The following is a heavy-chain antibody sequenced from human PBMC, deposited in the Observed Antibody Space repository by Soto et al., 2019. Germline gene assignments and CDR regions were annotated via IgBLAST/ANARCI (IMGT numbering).Heavy chain of an antibody. D-gene: IGHD4-17*01. CDR1: GFPISSPYS. CDR3: ARVTMVIRDSDHFGVDV. J-gene: IGHJ6*02. CDR2: ISHTGTT. V-gene: IGHV4-38-2*02. Sequence: TSETLSLTCLVSGFPISSPYSWGWIRQPPGKGLEWIGSISHTGTTSYSPSLTSRVSISVDTSKNQVSLKLTSVTAADTAAYFCARVTMVIRDSDHFGVDVWGHGTTVTVSS.